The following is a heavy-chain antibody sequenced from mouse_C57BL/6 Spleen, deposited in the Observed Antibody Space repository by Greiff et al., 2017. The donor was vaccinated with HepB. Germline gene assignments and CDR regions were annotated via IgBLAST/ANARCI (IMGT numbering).Heavy chain of an antibody. CDR1: GYAFSSYW. CDR3: ARSFDYDDEHYAMDY. V-gene: IGHV1-80*01. CDR2: IYPGDGDT. Sequence: QVQLKESGAELVKPGASVKISCKASGYAFSSYWMNWVKQRPGKGLEWIGQIYPGDGDTNYNGKFKGKATLTADKSSSTAYMQLSSLTSEDSAVYFCARSFDYDDEHYAMDYWGQGTSVTVSS. J-gene: IGHJ4*01. D-gene: IGHD2-4*01.